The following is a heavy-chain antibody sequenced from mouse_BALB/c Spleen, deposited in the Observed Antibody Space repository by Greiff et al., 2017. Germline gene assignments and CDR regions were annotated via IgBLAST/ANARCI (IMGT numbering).Heavy chain of an antibody. Sequence: EVKLVESGGGLVQPGGSLKLSCAASGFTFSSYTMSWVRQTPEKRLEWVAYISNGGGSTYYPDTVKGRFTISRDNAKNTLYLQMSSLKSEDTAMYYCARHPGDYWGQGTTLTVSS. J-gene: IGHJ2*01. CDR3: ARHPGDY. CDR2: ISNGGGST. V-gene: IGHV5-12-2*01. CDR1: GFTFSSYT.